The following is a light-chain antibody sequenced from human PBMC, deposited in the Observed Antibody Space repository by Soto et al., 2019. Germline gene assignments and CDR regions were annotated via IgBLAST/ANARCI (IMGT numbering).Light chain of an antibody. V-gene: IGKV3-11*01. Sequence: EIVLTQSPATLSFSPLEMATLSFRASQSVKTSLVWYQQRPGQAPRLLIHDASRRAAGIPARFSGSGFGTDFTLTISSLEPEDAAVYYCQQSSNWPPISFGQGTRLEIK. CDR3: QQSSNWPPIS. CDR1: QSVKTS. CDR2: DAS. J-gene: IGKJ5*01.